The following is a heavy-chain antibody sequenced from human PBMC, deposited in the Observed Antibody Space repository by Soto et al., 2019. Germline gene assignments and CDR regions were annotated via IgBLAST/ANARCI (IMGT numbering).Heavy chain of an antibody. CDR3: ARDHRYCIGTSCYAFYYYCGMDV. D-gene: IGHD2-2*01. CDR2: IIPIFGTA. V-gene: IGHV1-69*12. Sequence: QVQLVQSGAEVKKPGSSVKVSCKASGGTFSSYAISWARQAPGQGLEWMGGIIPIFGTANYAQKFQGRGTITADESTSAAYMELSSRSSEDTAVYYCARDHRYCIGTSCYAFYYYCGMDVWGQGTTVTVSS. CDR1: GGTFSSYA. J-gene: IGHJ6*02.